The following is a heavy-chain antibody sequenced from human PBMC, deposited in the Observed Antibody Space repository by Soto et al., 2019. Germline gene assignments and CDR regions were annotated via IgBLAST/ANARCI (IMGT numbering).Heavy chain of an antibody. CDR2: ISAYNGNT. J-gene: IGHJ4*02. CDR1: GYTFTSYG. CDR3: ARARYYGSGSYETFDY. V-gene: IGHV1-18*04. D-gene: IGHD3-10*01. Sequence: SVKVSCKASGYTFTSYGISWVRQAPGQGLEWMGWISAYNGNTNYAQKLQGRVTMTTDTSTSTAYMELRSLRSDDTAVYYCARARYYGSGSYETFDYWGQGTLVTVAS.